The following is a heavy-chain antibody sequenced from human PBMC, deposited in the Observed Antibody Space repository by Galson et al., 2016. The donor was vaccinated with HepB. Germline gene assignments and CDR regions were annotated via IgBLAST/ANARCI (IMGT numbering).Heavy chain of an antibody. CDR1: GFTFSSYV. J-gene: IGHJ2*01. D-gene: IGHD1-26*01. CDR3: AKSLIVGPTMNWYFDL. CDR2: IGGSGGST. Sequence: SLRLSCAAFGFTFSSYVMSWVRQAPGKGLEWVSGIGGSGGSTYYADSVKGRFTISRDNSKNTLYLQMNSLRAEDTAVYYCAKSLIVGPTMNWYFDLWGRGTLVTVSS. V-gene: IGHV3-23*01.